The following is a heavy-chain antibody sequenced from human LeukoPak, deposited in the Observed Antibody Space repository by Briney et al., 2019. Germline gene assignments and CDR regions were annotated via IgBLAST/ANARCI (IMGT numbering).Heavy chain of an antibody. CDR2: IYSGGST. CDR3: ARGPSIAAAGTAYYYYYGMDV. D-gene: IGHD6-13*01. V-gene: IGHV3-53*01. J-gene: IGHJ6*02. Sequence: PGGSLRLSCAASGFTVSSNYMSWVRQAPGKGLEWVSVIYSGGSTYYADSVKGRFTISRDNSKNTLYLQMNSLRAEDTAVYYCARGPSIAAAGTAYYYYYGMDVWGQGITVTVSS. CDR1: GFTVSSNY.